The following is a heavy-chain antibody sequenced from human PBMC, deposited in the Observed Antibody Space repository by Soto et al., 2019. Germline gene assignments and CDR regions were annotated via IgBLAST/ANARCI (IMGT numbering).Heavy chain of an antibody. CDR2: IYYSGST. Sequence: PSETLSLTCTVSGGPISSYYWSWIRQPPGKGLEWIGYIYYSGSTNYNPSLKSRVTISVDTSKNQFSLKLSSVTAADTAVYYCARVVDTAMVLWGQGTLVTVSS. CDR3: ARVVDTAMVL. CDR1: GGPISSYY. V-gene: IGHV4-59*01. D-gene: IGHD5-18*01. J-gene: IGHJ4*02.